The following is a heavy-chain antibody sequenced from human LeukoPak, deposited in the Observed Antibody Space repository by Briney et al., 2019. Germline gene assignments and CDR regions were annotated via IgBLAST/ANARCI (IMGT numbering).Heavy chain of an antibody. Sequence: GRSLRLSCAASGFTFNSYGMYWVRQSPGKGLEWVSALSSNGGSTFYADSVKGRFTISRDNSKNTLYLQMNSLRAEDTAVYYCAKDRSQLYSSSWSDDYGMDVWGQGTTVTVSS. CDR2: LSSNGGST. CDR1: GFTFNSYG. CDR3: AKDRSQLYSSSWSDDYGMDV. J-gene: IGHJ6*02. V-gene: IGHV3-23*01. D-gene: IGHD6-13*01.